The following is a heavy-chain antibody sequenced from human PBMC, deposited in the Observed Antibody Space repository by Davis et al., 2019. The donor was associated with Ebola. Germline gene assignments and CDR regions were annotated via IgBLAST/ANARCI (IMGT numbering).Heavy chain of an antibody. CDR2: INAGNGNT. CDR1: GYTFTSYT. V-gene: IGHV1-3*01. Sequence: ASVKVSCKASGYTFTSYTMHWVRQAPGQRLEWMGWINAGNGNTKYSQKFQGRVTISRDTPASTAYMEMNRLRSDDTAVYFCARGGITMMVVPRDYYYGLDVWGQGTTVTVSS. D-gene: IGHD3-22*01. CDR3: ARGGITMMVVPRDYYYGLDV. J-gene: IGHJ6*02.